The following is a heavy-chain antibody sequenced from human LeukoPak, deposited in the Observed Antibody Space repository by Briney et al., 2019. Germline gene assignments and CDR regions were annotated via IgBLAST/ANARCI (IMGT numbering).Heavy chain of an antibody. D-gene: IGHD3-10*01. CDR1: GYTFTSYS. Sequence: GASVKVSSKASGYTFTSYSFNWVRHAPGQGLEWRGWIIYHTGITNYYRKLYERVTLTSDTSTSTADMELRSLRSDEAAVYYCARDRMILGVPFDYWGQGTLVTVSS. CDR2: IIYHTGIT. CDR3: ARDRMILGVPFDY. V-gene: IGHV1-18*01. J-gene: IGHJ4*02.